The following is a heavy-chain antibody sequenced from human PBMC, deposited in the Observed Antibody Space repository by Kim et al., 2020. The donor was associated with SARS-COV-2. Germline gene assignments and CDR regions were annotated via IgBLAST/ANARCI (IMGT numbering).Heavy chain of an antibody. J-gene: IGHJ4*02. CDR2: IWYDGSNK. D-gene: IGHD6-19*01. CDR1: GFTFSSYG. V-gene: IGHV3-33*06. CDR3: AKDLQGIAVAGSDY. Sequence: GGSLRLSCAASGFTFSSYGMHWVRQAPGKGLEWVAVIWYDGSNKYYADSVKGRFTISRDNSKNTLYLQMNSLRAEDTAVYFCAKDLQGIAVAGSDYWGQGTLGTVSS.